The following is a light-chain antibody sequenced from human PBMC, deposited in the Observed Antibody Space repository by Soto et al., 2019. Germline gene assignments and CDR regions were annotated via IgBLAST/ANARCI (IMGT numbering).Light chain of an antibody. CDR2: EVT. J-gene: IGLJ1*01. CDR3: SSFGGSNNYV. V-gene: IGLV2-8*01. CDR1: SSDVGGYNY. Sequence: QSALTQPPSASGSPGQSVTISCTGTSSDVGGYNYVSWYQQHPGQAPKIMIYEVTKRPSGVPDRFSGSKSGNTASLTVSGLPAEDEADYYCSSFGGSNNYVFGTGTKLTVL.